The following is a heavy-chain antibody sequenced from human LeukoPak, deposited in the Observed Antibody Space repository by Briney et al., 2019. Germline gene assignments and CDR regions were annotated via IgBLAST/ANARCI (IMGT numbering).Heavy chain of an antibody. CDR1: GFTFSSYS. CDR3: ARDGEGAAPRGFDY. CDR2: ISSSSSYI. V-gene: IGHV3-21*04. Sequence: GGSLRLSCAASGFTFSSYSMNWVRQAPGKGLEWGSSISSSSSYIYYADSVKGRFTISRDNAKNSLYLQMNSLRAEDTAFYYCARDGEGAAPRGFDYWGQGTLVTVSS. J-gene: IGHJ4*02. D-gene: IGHD1-26*01.